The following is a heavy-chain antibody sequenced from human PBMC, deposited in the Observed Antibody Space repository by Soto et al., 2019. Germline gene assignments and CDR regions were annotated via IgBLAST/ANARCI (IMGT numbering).Heavy chain of an antibody. Sequence: EVQLLESGGGLVQPGGSLRLSCAASGFTFSSYAMSWVRQAPGKGLEWVSAISGSGGSTYYADSVKGRFTISRDNSKNTLHRKRNSMRAEDTAVYYCAKNGYYGSGSDYRSSYNCFDPGGQGTRVTVSS. CDR1: GFTFSSYA. CDR3: AKNGYYGSGSDYRSSYNCFDP. CDR2: ISGSGGST. J-gene: IGHJ5*02. V-gene: IGHV3-23*01. D-gene: IGHD3-10*01.